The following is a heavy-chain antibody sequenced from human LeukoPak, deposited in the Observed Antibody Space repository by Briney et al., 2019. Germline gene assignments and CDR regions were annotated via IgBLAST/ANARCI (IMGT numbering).Heavy chain of an antibody. V-gene: IGHV3-66*01. Sequence: PGGSLRLSCAASGFTVSSNYMSWVRQAPAKGLHWVSGIYSGGSTYYADSVKGRFTISRDNAKNTVYLQMNSLRAEDTAMYYCARETMDSSGWYKGKRFDYWGQGTLVTVSS. CDR1: GFTVSSNY. CDR3: ARETMDSSGWYKGKRFDY. J-gene: IGHJ4*02. D-gene: IGHD6-19*01. CDR2: IYSGGST.